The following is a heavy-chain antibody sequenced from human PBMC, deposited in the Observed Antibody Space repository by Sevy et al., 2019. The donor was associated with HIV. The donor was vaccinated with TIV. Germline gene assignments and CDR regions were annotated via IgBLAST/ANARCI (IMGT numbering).Heavy chain of an antibody. CDR1: GFNFRTYS. D-gene: IGHD3-3*01. CDR2: ISDDSRYI. V-gene: IGHV3-21*04. Sequence: GGSLRLSCAASGFNFRTYSMNWVRQAPGKGLEWLSSISDDSRYIYYSDSVKGRFTISRANPKNLLFLQMNNLRVEDTAIYYCARDFTIFGVVSGIDYWGHGNLVTLSS. J-gene: IGHJ4*01. CDR3: ARDFTIFGVVSGIDY.